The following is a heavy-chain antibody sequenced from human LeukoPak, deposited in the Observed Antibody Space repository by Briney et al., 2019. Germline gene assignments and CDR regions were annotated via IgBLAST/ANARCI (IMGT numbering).Heavy chain of an antibody. CDR3: ARGQWEVRGIITTQFDY. J-gene: IGHJ4*02. Sequence: SETLSLTCAVYGGSFSGYYWSWIRQPPGKGLEWIGESKHSGGTNYNPSLKSRVTISVDTSKNQFSLTLTSVPAADTAVYYCARGQWEVRGIITTQFDYWGQGTLVTVSS. V-gene: IGHV4-34*01. D-gene: IGHD3-10*01. CDR2: SKHSGGT. CDR1: GGSFSGYY.